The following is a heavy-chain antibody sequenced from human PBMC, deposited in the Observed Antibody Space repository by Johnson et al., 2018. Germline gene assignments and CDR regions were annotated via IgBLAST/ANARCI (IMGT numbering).Heavy chain of an antibody. V-gene: IGHV3-30*14. CDR3: ARDTEPCGIIRHDAFDI. CDR2: LSYDGKSK. J-gene: IGHJ3*02. Sequence: QVQLVESGGGVVQXGRSXRLXCAASGFTFNNYALHWVRQAPGKGLEWVAVLSYDGKSKYYGDSVKVRCILSRDNSKNTLDLQMSSLRPEDTAVYYRARDTEPCGIIRHDAFDIWGQGTRVTVSS. D-gene: IGHD1-14*01. CDR1: GFTFNNYA.